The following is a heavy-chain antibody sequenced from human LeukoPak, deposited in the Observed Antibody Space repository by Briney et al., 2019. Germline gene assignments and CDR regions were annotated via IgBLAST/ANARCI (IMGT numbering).Heavy chain of an antibody. Sequence: GGSLRLSCAASGFTFSSYWMSWVRQAPGKGLGWVANIKQDGSEKYYVDSVKGRFTISRDNAKNSLYLQMNSLRAEDTALYYCAKDTTYYYDSSGYSHFDYWGQGTLVTVSS. J-gene: IGHJ4*02. D-gene: IGHD3-22*01. V-gene: IGHV3-7*03. CDR1: GFTFSSYW. CDR2: IKQDGSEK. CDR3: AKDTTYYYDSSGYSHFDY.